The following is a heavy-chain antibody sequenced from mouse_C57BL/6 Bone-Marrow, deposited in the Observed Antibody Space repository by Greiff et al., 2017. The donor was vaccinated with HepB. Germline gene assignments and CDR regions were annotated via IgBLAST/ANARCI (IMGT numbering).Heavy chain of an antibody. CDR1: GFTFSSYA. CDR2: ISSGGDYI. Sequence: EVKLVESGEGLVKPGGSLKLSCAASGFTFSSYAMSWVRQTPEKRLEWVAYISSGGDYIYYADTVKGRFTISRDNARNTLYLQMSSLKSEDTAMYYCTRPEGRGYYYAMDYWGQGTSVTVSS. CDR3: TRPEGRGYYYAMDY. V-gene: IGHV5S21*01. J-gene: IGHJ4*01.